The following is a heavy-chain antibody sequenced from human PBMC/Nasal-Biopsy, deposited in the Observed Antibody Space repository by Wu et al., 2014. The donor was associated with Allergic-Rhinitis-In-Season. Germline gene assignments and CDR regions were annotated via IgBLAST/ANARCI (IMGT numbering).Heavy chain of an antibody. Sequence: TLSLTCAVYGGSFSGYYWSWIRQTPGKGLEWIGEINHFETTNYNPSLKSRVTISVDMSKNQFSLNLKSVTAADTAVYYCARGKTDDCSGYGCRRFWIYYYQMDVWGTGTTVTVSS. CDR3: ARGKTDDCSGYGCRRFWIYYYQMDV. CDR1: GGSFSGYY. CDR2: INHFETT. V-gene: IGHV4-34*01. D-gene: IGHD3-22*01. J-gene: IGHJ6*03.